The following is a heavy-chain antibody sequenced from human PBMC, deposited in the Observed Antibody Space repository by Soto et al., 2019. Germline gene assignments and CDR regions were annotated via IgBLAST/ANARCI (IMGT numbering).Heavy chain of an antibody. V-gene: IGHV4-59*01. D-gene: IGHD5-12*01. J-gene: IGHJ3*01. CDR2: IFSSGGT. CDR3: ARPNSGYVAFDL. Sequence: SETLSLTCSVSGGSISTYYWSWIRQSPGKGLEFIGCIFSSGGTNYNPALKSRITISRDTSKNQFSLKLTSVTAADTAVYYCARPNSGYVAFDLWGQGTMVTVSS. CDR1: GGSISTYY.